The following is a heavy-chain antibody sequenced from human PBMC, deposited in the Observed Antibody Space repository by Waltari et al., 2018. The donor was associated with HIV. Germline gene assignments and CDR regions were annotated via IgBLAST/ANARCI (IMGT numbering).Heavy chain of an antibody. J-gene: IGHJ4*02. CDR1: GYTFTSYA. CDR3: ARGRSPAHYDYVWGSYRYSPSN. Sequence: QVQLVQSGAEVKKPGASVKVSCKASGYTFTSYAMHWVRQAPGQRLEWMGWINAGNGKTKYSQKFQGRVTITRDTSASTAYMELSSLRSEDTAVYYCARGRSPAHYDYVWGSYRYSPSNWGQGTLVTVSS. D-gene: IGHD3-16*02. V-gene: IGHV1-3*01. CDR2: INAGNGKT.